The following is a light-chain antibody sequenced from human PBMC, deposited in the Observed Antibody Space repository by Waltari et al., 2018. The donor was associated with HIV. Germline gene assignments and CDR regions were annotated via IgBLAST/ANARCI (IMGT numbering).Light chain of an antibody. J-gene: IGLJ2*01. CDR2: DVS. Sequence: QSALTQPASVSGSPGQSITISCPGTYRDVGSYNLVSWYQHHPGLAPKLILYDVSKRPSGVSDRFSGSKSGSTATLTISGLQAEDEASYYCCSYTGTTTLIFGGGTKLTV. CDR1: YRDVGSYNL. V-gene: IGLV2-23*02. CDR3: CSYTGTTTLI.